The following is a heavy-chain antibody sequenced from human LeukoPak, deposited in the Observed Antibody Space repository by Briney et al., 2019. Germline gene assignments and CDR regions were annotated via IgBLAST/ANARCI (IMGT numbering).Heavy chain of an antibody. CDR3: AKEILTGGVY. D-gene: IGHD3-9*01. CDR1: GFTFSSYS. Sequence: GGSLRLSCAASGFTFSSYSMNWVRQAPGKGLEWVSYISSSSAIYYADSVKGRFTISRDNSKNTLYLQMNSLRAEDTAVYYCAKEILTGGVYWGQGTLVTVSS. CDR2: ISSSSAI. V-gene: IGHV3-48*01. J-gene: IGHJ4*02.